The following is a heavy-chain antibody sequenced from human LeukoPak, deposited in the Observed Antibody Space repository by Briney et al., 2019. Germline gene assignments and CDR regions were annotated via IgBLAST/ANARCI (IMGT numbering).Heavy chain of an antibody. V-gene: IGHV3-23*01. J-gene: IGHJ6*02. CDR3: AKDESPGYSYGPHYYYYYGMDV. CDR2: TSDTGGSI. D-gene: IGHD5-18*01. CDR1: GFIFRDYA. Sequence: GGSLRLSCAASGFIFRDYAMSWVRQAPGKGLEWVSATSDTGGSIYYADSVKGRFTISRDNSKNTLYLQMNSLRAEDTAVYYCAKDESPGYSYGPHYYYYYGMDVWGQGTTVTVSS.